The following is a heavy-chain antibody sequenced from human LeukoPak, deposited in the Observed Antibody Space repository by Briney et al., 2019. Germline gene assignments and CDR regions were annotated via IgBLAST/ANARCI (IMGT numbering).Heavy chain of an antibody. J-gene: IGHJ4*02. V-gene: IGHV1-2*02. Sequence: ASVKVSCKASGYTFTGYYMHWVRQAPGQGLEWMGWINPNSGGTNYAQKFQGRVTMTRDTSISTAYMELSRLRSDDTAVYYCARDKGYSSGWYEAYWGQGTLVTVSS. CDR1: GYTFTGYY. D-gene: IGHD6-19*01. CDR3: ARDKGYSSGWYEAY. CDR2: INPNSGGT.